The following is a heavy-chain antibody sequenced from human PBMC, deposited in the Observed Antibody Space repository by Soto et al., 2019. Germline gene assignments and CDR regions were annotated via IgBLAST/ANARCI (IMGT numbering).Heavy chain of an antibody. Sequence: PSETLSLTCAVSGYSISSGYYWGWIRQPPGKGLEWIGSIYHSGSTYYNPSLKSRVTISVDTSKNQFSLKLSSVTAADTAVYYCARDRITGTVYYYYVMDVWGKGTTVTVSS. CDR2: IYHSGST. CDR1: GYSISSGYY. J-gene: IGHJ6*04. D-gene: IGHD1-20*01. CDR3: ARDRITGTVYYYYVMDV. V-gene: IGHV4-38-2*02.